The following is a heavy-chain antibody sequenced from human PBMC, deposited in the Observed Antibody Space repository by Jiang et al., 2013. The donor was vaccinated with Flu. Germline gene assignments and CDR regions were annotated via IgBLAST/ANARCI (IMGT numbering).Heavy chain of an antibody. CDR1: GLTFSSYG. CDR2: IYYDGSKK. CDR3: AKNLDGYNYFDY. J-gene: IGHJ4*02. Sequence: SGGGVVQPGRSLRLSCAASGLTFSSYGMHWVRQAPGKGLEWVAVIYYDGSKKYYADSVKGRFTISRDNSKNTLYLQMNSLRAEDTAVYYCAKNLDGYNYFDYWGQGTLVTVSS. D-gene: IGHD5-24*01. V-gene: IGHV3-33*06.